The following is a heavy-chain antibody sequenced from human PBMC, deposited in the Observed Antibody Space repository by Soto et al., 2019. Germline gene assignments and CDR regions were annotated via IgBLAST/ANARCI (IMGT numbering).Heavy chain of an antibody. J-gene: IGHJ4*02. V-gene: IGHV3-23*01. CDR2: ISGSGGST. CDR3: VIQRKDYGDYDASPDDDY. CDR1: GFTFSSYA. Sequence: GGSLRLSCAASGFTFSSYAMSWVRQAPGKGLEWVSAISGSGGSTYYADSVKGRFTISRDNSKNTLYLQMNSLRAEDTAVYYCVIQRKDYGDYDASPDDDYWGQGTLVTVSS. D-gene: IGHD4-17*01.